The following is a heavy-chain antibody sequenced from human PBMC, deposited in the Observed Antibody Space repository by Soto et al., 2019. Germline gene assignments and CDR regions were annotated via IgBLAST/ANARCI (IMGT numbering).Heavy chain of an antibody. J-gene: IGHJ4*02. D-gene: IGHD3-3*01. CDR3: ASSLGYSWSGGCLHYSCDY. CDR1: GFPFSDFY. CDR2: TINKANSYTT. Sequence: EVQLVESGGGLVQPGGSLRLSCAASGFPFSDFYMDWVRQAPGKGLEWVGRTINKANSYTTEYAASVNGRFTISIDDSKSSRYLQMNSLKTAGTAVYYCASSLGYSWSGGCLHYSCDYWGQGTLVTVSS. V-gene: IGHV3-72*01.